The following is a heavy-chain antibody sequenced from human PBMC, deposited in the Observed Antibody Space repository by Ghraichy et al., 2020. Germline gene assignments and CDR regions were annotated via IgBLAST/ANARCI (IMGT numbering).Heavy chain of an antibody. J-gene: IGHJ4*02. CDR1: RFIFSSYW. D-gene: IGHD4-17*01. CDR3: ASPRGIYGDYAF. Sequence: GGSLRLSCAGSRFIFSSYWMSWVRQAPGKGLEWVANKKQDGSEKYYVDSVKGRFTISRDNAKNSLYLQMNSLRAEDTAVYYCASPRGIYGDYAFWGQGTLVTVSS. CDR2: KKQDGSEK. V-gene: IGHV3-7*01.